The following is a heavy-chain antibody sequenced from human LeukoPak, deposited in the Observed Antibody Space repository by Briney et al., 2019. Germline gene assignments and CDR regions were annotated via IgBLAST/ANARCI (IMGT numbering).Heavy chain of an antibody. CDR3: AKDYSSGYYYTH. D-gene: IGHD3-22*01. J-gene: IGHJ4*02. CDR1: GFTFSSYG. V-gene: IGHV3-23*01. Sequence: GGSLRLSCVASGFTFSSYGMSWVRQSPGKGLEWVSAISGSGDSTYYADSAKGRFTIFRDNSKNTLYLQMNSLRAEDTAVYYCAKDYSSGYYYTHWGQGTLVTVSS. CDR2: ISGSGDST.